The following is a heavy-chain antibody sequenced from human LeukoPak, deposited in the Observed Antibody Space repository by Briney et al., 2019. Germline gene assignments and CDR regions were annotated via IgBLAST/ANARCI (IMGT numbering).Heavy chain of an antibody. CDR1: GYSISSGYY. V-gene: IGHV4-38-2*02. CDR2: IYHSGST. D-gene: IGHD3-10*01. CDR3: ARSDGYGLVGI. Sequence: SETLSLTCTVSGYSISSGYYWGRIRQPPGEGLGWIGIIYHSGSTYYKPSLKGRVTISVDTSKNQFPLTLSSGTAADTAVYYCARSDGYGLVGIWGQGTMVTVSS. J-gene: IGHJ3*02.